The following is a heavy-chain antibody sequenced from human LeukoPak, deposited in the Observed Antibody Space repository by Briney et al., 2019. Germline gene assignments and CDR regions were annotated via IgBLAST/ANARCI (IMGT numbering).Heavy chain of an antibody. Sequence: SQTLSLTCTVSGGSTSSYSYHWSWIRQPAGKGLEWIGRIYASGTTNYNPSLKSRVTMSLDTSKNQFSLNLSSVTAADTAIYYCARAQGYPQSYFDYWGQGTLVTVSS. CDR3: ARAQGYPQSYFDY. V-gene: IGHV4-61*02. J-gene: IGHJ4*02. CDR1: GGSTSSYSYH. D-gene: IGHD2-2*01. CDR2: IYASGTT.